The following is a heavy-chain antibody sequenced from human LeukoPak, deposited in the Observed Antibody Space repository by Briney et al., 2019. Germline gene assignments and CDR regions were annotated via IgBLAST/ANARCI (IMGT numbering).Heavy chain of an antibody. CDR3: ARRAPVSNYDAFDI. V-gene: IGHV4-34*01. J-gene: IGHJ3*02. CDR2: INHSGST. Sequence: SETLSLTCALYGGSFSRYYWSWIRHPPGKGLEWIGEINHSGSTKYNPSLKSPVTISVDTSKNQFSLKLSSVTAADTAVYYCARRAPVSNYDAFDIWGQGTMVTVSS. D-gene: IGHD4-11*01. CDR1: GGSFSRYY.